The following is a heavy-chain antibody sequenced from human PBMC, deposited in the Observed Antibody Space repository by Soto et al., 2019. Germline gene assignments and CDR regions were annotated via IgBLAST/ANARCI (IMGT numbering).Heavy chain of an antibody. J-gene: IGHJ4*02. CDR3: ARGQSDIVATIPDY. V-gene: IGHV1-18*01. CDR2: ISAYNGNT. Sequence: QFQLVQSGAEVKKPGASVKVSCKASGYTLTSYGISWGRQAPGQGIEWMGWISAYNGNTNYAQKLQGRVTMTTDTSTSTAYMELRSLRSDDTAVYYCARGQSDIVATIPDYWGQGTLVTVSS. D-gene: IGHD5-12*01. CDR1: GYTLTSYG.